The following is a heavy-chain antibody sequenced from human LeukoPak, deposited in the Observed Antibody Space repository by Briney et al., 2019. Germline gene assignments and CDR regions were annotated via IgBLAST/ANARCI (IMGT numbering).Heavy chain of an antibody. D-gene: IGHD2-15*01. CDR3: VRGPYCSGGSCYGHFDH. CDR2: ISGSGGST. V-gene: IGHV3-23*01. J-gene: IGHJ4*02. CDR1: GFTFSSYA. Sequence: GGSLRLSCAASGFTFSSYAMSWVRQAPGKGLEWVSAISGSGGSTYYADSVKGRFTISRDNSKNTLYLQMNSLRVGDTAVYYCVRGPYCSGGSCYGHFDHWGQGTLVTASS.